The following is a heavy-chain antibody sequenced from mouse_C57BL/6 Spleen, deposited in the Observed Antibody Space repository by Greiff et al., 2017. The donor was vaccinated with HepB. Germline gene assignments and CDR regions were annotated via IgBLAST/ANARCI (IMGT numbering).Heavy chain of an antibody. CDR1: GYTFTEYT. J-gene: IGHJ4*01. V-gene: IGHV1-62-2*01. Sequence: QVQLKQSGAELVKPGASVKLSCKASGYTFTEYTIHWVKQRSGQGLEWIGWFYPGSGSIKYNEKFKDKATLTADKSSSTVYMELSRLTSEDSAVYFCARQEYDYDGDYYAMDYWGQGTSVTVSS. CDR3: ARQEYDYDGDYYAMDY. CDR2: FYPGSGSI. D-gene: IGHD2-4*01.